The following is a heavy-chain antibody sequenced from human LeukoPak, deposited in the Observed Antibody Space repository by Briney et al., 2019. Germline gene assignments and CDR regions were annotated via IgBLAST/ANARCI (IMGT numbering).Heavy chain of an antibody. CDR1: GFIFSSYS. CDR3: ATEGRGVHFDS. D-gene: IGHD3-10*01. J-gene: IGHJ4*02. CDR2: IDTTSYT. Sequence: GSLRLSCAASGFIFSSYSMNWVRQAPGKGLEWVASIDTTSYTYHADSVKGRFTISRDNAKMSLFLQMNSLRPEDTAVYFCATEGRGVHFDSWGQGTLVTVSS. V-gene: IGHV3-21*01.